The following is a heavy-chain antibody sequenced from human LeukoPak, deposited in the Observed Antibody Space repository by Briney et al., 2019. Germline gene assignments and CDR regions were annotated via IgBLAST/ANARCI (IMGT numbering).Heavy chain of an antibody. CDR3: ARGIEKDAPFDY. J-gene: IGHJ4*02. CDR2: IYSGGST. V-gene: IGHV3-53*01. D-gene: IGHD1-26*01. CDR1: GFTVSSNY. Sequence: QPWGSLRLSCAASGFTVSSNYMSWVRQAPGKGLEWVSVIYSGGSTYYADSVKGRFTISRDNSKNTLYLQMNSLRAEDTAVYYCARGIEKDAPFDYWGQGTLVTVSS.